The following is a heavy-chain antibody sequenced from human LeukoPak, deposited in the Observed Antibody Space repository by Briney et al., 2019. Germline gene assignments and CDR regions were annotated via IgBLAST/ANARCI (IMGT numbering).Heavy chain of an antibody. CDR3: AREEAAAGFDY. J-gene: IGHJ4*02. Sequence: VASVKVSCKASGGTFSSYAISWVRQAPGQGLEWMGGIIPIFGTANYAQKFQGRVTITADESTSTAYMELSSLRSEDTAVYYCAREEAAAGFDYWGQGTLVTVSS. D-gene: IGHD6-13*01. V-gene: IGHV1-69*13. CDR1: GGTFSSYA. CDR2: IIPIFGTA.